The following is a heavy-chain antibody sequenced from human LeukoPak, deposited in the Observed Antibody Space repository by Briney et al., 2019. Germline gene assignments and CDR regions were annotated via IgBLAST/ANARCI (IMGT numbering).Heavy chain of an antibody. V-gene: IGHV3-30*02. CDR3: AKEQHYRYYYDSSGYPYYFDY. CDR1: GFTFSSYG. D-gene: IGHD3-22*01. J-gene: IGHJ4*02. Sequence: GGSLRLSCAASGFTFSSYGMHWVRQAPGKGLEWVAFIRYDGSNKYYADSVKGRFTISRDNSKNTLYLQMNSLRAEDTAVYYCAKEQHYRYYYDSSGYPYYFDYWGQGTLVTVSS. CDR2: IRYDGSNK.